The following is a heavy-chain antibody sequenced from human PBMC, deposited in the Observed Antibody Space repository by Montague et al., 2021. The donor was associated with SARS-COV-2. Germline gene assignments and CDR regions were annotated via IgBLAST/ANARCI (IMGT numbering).Heavy chain of an antibody. J-gene: IGHJ4*02. CDR3: ATLWRGVIAGDD. CDR1: GGSIDTTTYY. CDR2: TYYSGST. Sequence: SETLSLTCTVSGGSIDTTTYYWGWLRQPPGMGLVWFGSTYYSGSTYYNSSLKSRVTISLYTSKKQFSLELRFVTAADTAIYYCATLWRGVIAGDDWGQGAMVTVSA. V-gene: IGHV4-39*01. D-gene: IGHD3-10*01.